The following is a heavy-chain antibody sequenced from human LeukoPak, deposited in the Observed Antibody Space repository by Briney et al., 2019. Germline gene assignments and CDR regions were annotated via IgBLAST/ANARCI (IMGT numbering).Heavy chain of an antibody. J-gene: IGHJ5*02. V-gene: IGHV1-69*13. D-gene: IGHD4-23*01. CDR3: ARGGGKNWFDP. CDR1: GYTLSNHA. Sequence: GASVKVSCKGSGYTLSNHAISWVRQAPGQGLEWMGGIIPIFGTANYAQKFQGRVTITADESTSTAYMELSSLRSEDTAVYYCARGGGKNWFDPWGQGTLVTVSS. CDR2: IIPIFGTA.